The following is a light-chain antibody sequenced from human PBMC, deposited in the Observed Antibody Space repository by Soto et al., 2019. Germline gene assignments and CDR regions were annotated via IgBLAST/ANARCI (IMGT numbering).Light chain of an antibody. CDR1: QSVSTN. J-gene: IGKJ4*01. Sequence: EIVLTQSPASLSLSPGERATLSCRASQSVSTNVAWYQQKLGQAPRILIYQTSIREAGIPARLSASGTGTDFTLTISRLEPEDFAVYYCQQFSSYPLTFGGGTKVDIK. CDR3: QQFSSYPLT. CDR2: QTS. V-gene: IGKV3D-11*03.